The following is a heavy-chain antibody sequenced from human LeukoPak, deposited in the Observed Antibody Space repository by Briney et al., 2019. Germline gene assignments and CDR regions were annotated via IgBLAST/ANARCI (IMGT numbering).Heavy chain of an antibody. CDR3: ARVRSYGPSNYFDY. Sequence: EASVKVSCKASGGTFSSYAISWVRQAPGQGLEWMGRIIPILGIANYAQKFQGRVTITADKSTSTAYMELSSLRSEDTAVYYCARVRSYGPSNYFDYWGQGTLVTVSS. CDR1: GGTFSSYA. CDR2: IIPILGIA. D-gene: IGHD5-18*01. V-gene: IGHV1-69*04. J-gene: IGHJ4*02.